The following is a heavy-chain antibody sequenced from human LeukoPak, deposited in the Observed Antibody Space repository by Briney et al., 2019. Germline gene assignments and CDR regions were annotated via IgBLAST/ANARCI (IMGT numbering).Heavy chain of an antibody. V-gene: IGHV4-39*01. Sequence: SETLSLTCTVSGGSISSNNYFWGWIRQPPGKGLEWLGAISDSGSTYYNPSLKSRVTISVDTSKNQVSLKLSSVTAADTAVYYCARSSPDYDILTGYLLIGCFDPWGQGTLVTVSS. CDR1: GGSISSNNYF. CDR2: ISDSGST. D-gene: IGHD3-9*01. CDR3: ARSSPDYDILTGYLLIGCFDP. J-gene: IGHJ5*02.